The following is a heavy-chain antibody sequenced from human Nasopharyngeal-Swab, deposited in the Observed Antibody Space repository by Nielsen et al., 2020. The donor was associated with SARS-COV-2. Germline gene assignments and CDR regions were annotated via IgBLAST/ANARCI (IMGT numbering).Heavy chain of an antibody. CDR2: IYYSGST. CDR3: ARVGTYYYDSSGHLNYYYYYYMDV. Sequence: GQAAGMGLGWFGYIYYSGSTNYNPSLKSRVTISVDTSKNQFSLKLSSVTAADTAVYYCARVGTYYYDSSGHLNYYYYYYMDVWGKGTTVTVSS. D-gene: IGHD3-22*01. J-gene: IGHJ6*03. V-gene: IGHV4-59*01.